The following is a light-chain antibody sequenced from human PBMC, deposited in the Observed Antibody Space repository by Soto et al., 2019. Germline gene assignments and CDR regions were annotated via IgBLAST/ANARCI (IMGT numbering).Light chain of an antibody. V-gene: IGKV4-1*01. CDR2: WAS. CDR3: QQYYTTPRK. CDR1: QSVLYSSNNKNY. J-gene: IGKJ1*01. Sequence: DIVMTQSPDSLAVSLGERATINCKSSQSVLYSSNNKNYLAWYQQKAGQPLKLLIYWASTRESGVPDRFSGSVSGTDFTLTSISLQAEDVEFYYCQQYYTTPRKFGEGTKVETK.